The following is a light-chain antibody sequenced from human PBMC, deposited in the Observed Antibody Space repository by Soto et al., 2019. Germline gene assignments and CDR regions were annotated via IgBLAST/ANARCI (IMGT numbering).Light chain of an antibody. V-gene: IGKV3D-20*02. Sequence: VLTHSPATLSLYPGERATLSCGASQSFSSNFLAWYQQKPGLAPRLLIYGASTRATGIPARFSGGGSGTDFTLTISNLEPEDFAVYYCQQRSDWPWTFGQGTKVDIK. CDR3: QQRSDWPWT. CDR2: GAS. J-gene: IGKJ1*01. CDR1: QSFSSNF.